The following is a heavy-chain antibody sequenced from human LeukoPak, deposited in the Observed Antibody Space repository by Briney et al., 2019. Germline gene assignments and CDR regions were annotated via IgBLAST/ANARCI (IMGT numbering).Heavy chain of an antibody. J-gene: IGHJ4*02. D-gene: IGHD1-26*01. CDR3: ARERALVGAAPYYFDY. CDR1: GFTFSSYA. Sequence: GGSLRLSCAASGFTFSSYAMHWVRQAPGKGLGWVAVISYDGSNKYYADSVKGRFTISRDNSKNTLYLQMNSLRAEDTAVYYCARERALVGAAPYYFDYWGQGTLVTVSS. V-gene: IGHV3-30-3*01. CDR2: ISYDGSNK.